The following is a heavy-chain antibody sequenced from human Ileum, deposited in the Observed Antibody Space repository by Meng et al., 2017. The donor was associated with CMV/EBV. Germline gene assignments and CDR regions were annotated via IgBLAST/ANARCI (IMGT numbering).Heavy chain of an antibody. CDR1: GYTFTSYG. J-gene: IGHJ4*02. CDR2: ISPYNGNT. D-gene: IGHD6-13*01. Sequence: ASVKVSCKASGYTFTSYGISWVRQAPGQGLEWMGWISPYNGNTNYAQKLQGRVTMTTDTSTSTAYRELRSLRSDDTAVYYCGRQRSAIAAAPIDYWGQGKLVTVSS. V-gene: IGHV1-18*01. CDR3: GRQRSAIAAAPIDY.